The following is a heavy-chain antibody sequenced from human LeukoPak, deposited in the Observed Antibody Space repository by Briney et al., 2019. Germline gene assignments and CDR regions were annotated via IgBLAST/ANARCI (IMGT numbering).Heavy chain of an antibody. CDR1: GFTFSSYA. D-gene: IGHD3-10*02. J-gene: IGHJ6*02. CDR2: ISGSGGST. Sequence: GGSLRLSCAASGFTFSSYAMSWVRQAQGKGLEGAPVISGSGGSTYYADSVKGRFTISRDNSKNTLYLQMNSLRAEDTAVYYCAKVFRPGPGLYYGMDVWGQGTTVTVSS. CDR3: AKVFRPGPGLYYGMDV. V-gene: IGHV3-23*01.